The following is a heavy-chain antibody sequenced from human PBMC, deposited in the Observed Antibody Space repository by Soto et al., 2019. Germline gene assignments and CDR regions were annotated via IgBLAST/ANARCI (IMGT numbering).Heavy chain of an antibody. D-gene: IGHD6-13*01. J-gene: IGHJ6*02. CDR2: ISGSGGST. CDR1: GFTFSSYA. V-gene: IGHV3-23*01. CDR3: AKDPRVYSSSWYYYYGMDV. Sequence: EVQLLESGGGLVQPGGSLRLSCAASGFTFSSYAMSWVRQAPGKRLEWVSAISGSGGSTYYADSVKGRFTISRDNSKNTLYLQMNSLRAEDTAVYYCAKDPRVYSSSWYYYYGMDVWGQGTTVTVSS.